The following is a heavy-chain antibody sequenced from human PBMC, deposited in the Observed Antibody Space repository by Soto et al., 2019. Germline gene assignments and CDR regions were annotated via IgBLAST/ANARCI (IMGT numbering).Heavy chain of an antibody. CDR3: AKNWDTTFSSSSH. Sequence: SQTLSLTCAISGDSVSSNSAAWNWIRQSPSRGLEWLGRTYYRSKWYNDYAVSVKSRITINPDTSKNQFSLQLNSATPEDTAVYYCAKNWDTTFSSSSHWGQGTLVTVSS. J-gene: IGHJ4*02. D-gene: IGHD6-6*01. V-gene: IGHV6-1*01. CDR2: TYYRSKWYN. CDR1: GDSVSSNSAA.